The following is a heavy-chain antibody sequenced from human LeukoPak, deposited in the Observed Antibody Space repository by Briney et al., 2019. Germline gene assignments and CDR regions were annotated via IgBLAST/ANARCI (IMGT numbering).Heavy chain of an antibody. Sequence: PSETLSLTCTVSGGSISSSSYYWGWIRQPPGKGLEWIGTIYYSGSTYYNPSLKSRVTISVDTSKNQFTLNLSSVTAADTAVYYCARHYSLISMRVRWYFDYWGQGNLVTVSS. J-gene: IGHJ4*02. V-gene: IGHV4-39*01. CDR3: ARHYSLISMRVRWYFDY. CDR1: GGSISSSSYY. D-gene: IGHD3-22*01. CDR2: IYYSGST.